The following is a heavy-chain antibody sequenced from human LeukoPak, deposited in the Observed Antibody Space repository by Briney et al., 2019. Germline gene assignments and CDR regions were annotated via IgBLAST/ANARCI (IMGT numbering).Heavy chain of an antibody. Sequence: GGSLRLSCAASGSTFTNCAMSWVPQAPGKGLEWVSAISGIGCSTYYADSVKGRFTISRDNSKNTLYLQMNSLRAEETAVYNCAKNRGFPLWGQGTLVTVSS. J-gene: IGHJ4*02. D-gene: IGHD3-10*01. CDR2: ISGIGCST. CDR3: AKNRGFPL. CDR1: GSTFTNCA. V-gene: IGHV3-23*01.